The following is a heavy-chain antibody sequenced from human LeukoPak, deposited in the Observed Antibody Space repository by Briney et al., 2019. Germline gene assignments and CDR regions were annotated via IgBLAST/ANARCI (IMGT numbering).Heavy chain of an antibody. CDR1: GYTFTSYG. CDR2: ISAYNGNT. V-gene: IGHV1-18*01. CDR3: ARSFEYDSHTGY. D-gene: IGHD3-22*01. Sequence: GASVKVSCKASGYTFTSYGISWVRQAPGQGLEWMGWISAYNGNTNYAQKLQGRVTMTTDTSTSTAHMELRSLRSDDTAVYYCARSFEYDSHTGYWGQGTLVTVSS. J-gene: IGHJ4*02.